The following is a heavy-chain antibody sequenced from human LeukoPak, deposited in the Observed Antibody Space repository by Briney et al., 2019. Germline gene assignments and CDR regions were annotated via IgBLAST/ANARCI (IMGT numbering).Heavy chain of an antibody. D-gene: IGHD3-10*01. CDR1: GGSFSGYY. V-gene: IGHV4-34*01. CDR3: ARVRITMVRGATSPLDYYYYMDV. CDR2: INHSGST. J-gene: IGHJ6*03. Sequence: SETLSLTCAVSGGSFSGYYWSWIRQPPGKGLEWIGEINHSGSTNYNPSLKSRVTISVDTSKNQFSLKLSSVTAADTAVYYCARVRITMVRGATSPLDYYYYMDVWGKGTTVTVSS.